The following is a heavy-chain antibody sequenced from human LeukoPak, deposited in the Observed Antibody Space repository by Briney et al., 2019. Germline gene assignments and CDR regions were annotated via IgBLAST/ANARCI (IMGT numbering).Heavy chain of an antibody. CDR1: GLTFSSYS. Sequence: GGSLRLSCAASGLTFSSYSMNWVRQAPGKGLEWVSGISWNSGSIGYADSVKGRFTISRDNAKNSLYLQMNSLRAEDTALYYCAKGRWLQLERAFDIWGQGTMVTVSS. CDR2: ISWNSGSI. CDR3: AKGRWLQLERAFDI. J-gene: IGHJ3*02. V-gene: IGHV3-9*01. D-gene: IGHD5-24*01.